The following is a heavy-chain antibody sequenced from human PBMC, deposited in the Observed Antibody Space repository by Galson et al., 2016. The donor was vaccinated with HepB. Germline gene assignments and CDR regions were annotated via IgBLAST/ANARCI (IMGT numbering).Heavy chain of an antibody. V-gene: IGHV3-21*01. CDR1: GFIFGNYA. D-gene: IGHD6-13*01. J-gene: IGHJ6*03. CDR3: ARDLIAAAGRTFNYYYYYMDV. Sequence: SLRLSCAASGFIFGNYAMTWVRQAPGEGLEWVSSISSSSSDINYADSAKGRFTISRDNAKNSLYLQMNSLRAEDTAVYYCARDLIAAAGRTFNYYYYYMDVWGKGTTVTVSS. CDR2: ISSSSSDI.